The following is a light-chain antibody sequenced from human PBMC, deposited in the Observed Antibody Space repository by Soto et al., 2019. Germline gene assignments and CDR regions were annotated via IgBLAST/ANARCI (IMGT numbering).Light chain of an antibody. J-gene: IGKJ1*01. CDR3: QQYDGSSWT. V-gene: IGKV3-20*01. CDR1: QSVISNY. Sequence: EIVLTQSPGTLCLSPGERATLSCRASQSVISNYLAWYQQKRPGQAPRLLIYDASTRATGVPDRFSGSGSGTDFTLAISRLEPEDAAVYYCQQYDGSSWTFGQGTKVEIK. CDR2: DAS.